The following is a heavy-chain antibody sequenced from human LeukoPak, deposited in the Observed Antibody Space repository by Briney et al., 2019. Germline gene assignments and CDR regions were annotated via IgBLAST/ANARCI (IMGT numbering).Heavy chain of an antibody. D-gene: IGHD3-10*01. Sequence: PSETLSLTCTVSGGSISSYYWSWLRQPPGKGLEWIGYIYYSGSTNYNPSLKSRVTISVDTSKNQFSLKLSSVTAADTAVYYCARGAAGLLWFGESPFDYWGQGTLVTVSS. CDR2: IYYSGST. J-gene: IGHJ4*02. CDR3: ARGAAGLLWFGESPFDY. V-gene: IGHV4-59*01. CDR1: GGSISSYY.